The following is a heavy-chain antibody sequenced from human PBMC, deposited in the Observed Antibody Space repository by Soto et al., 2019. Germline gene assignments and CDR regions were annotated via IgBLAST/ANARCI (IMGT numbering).Heavy chain of an antibody. CDR3: ARPSSGWENWFDP. CDR2: ISSDGTTT. Sequence: PGGSLRLSCAASGFTFSNYYMHWVRQAPGKGPVWVSRISSDGTTTTYADSVKGRFTISRDNAKNSLYLQMNSLRDDDTAVYYCARPSSGWENWFDPWGQGTLVTVSS. CDR1: GFTFSNYY. J-gene: IGHJ5*02. D-gene: IGHD6-19*01. V-gene: IGHV3-74*01.